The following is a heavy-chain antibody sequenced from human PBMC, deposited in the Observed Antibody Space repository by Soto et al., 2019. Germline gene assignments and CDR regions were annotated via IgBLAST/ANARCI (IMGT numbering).Heavy chain of an antibody. J-gene: IGHJ4*02. CDR3: ARLSRRCFNGLPGSLDQ. V-gene: IGHV1-69*01. D-gene: IGHD3-10*01. CDR1: GDTFNNYA. Sequence: QVQLVQSGAAVKRPGSSFKVSCKTSGDTFNNYAIHWVRQAPGQGLEWMGGIIPFFNTANYTQKLQDRVTITADEDTSTTYMELGGLRSEDTAVYYCARLSRRCFNGLPGSLDQWGQGTLVTVSS. CDR2: IIPFFNTA.